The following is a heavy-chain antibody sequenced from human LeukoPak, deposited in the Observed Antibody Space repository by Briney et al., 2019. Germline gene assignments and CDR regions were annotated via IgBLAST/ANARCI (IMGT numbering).Heavy chain of an antibody. CDR1: GLTFSNHG. CDR3: AKGFSTTESALDY. J-gene: IGHJ4*02. Sequence: GGSLRLSCAASGLTFSNHGMQWVRQAPGKGLEWVAFIRYDGTKQFYADSVKGRCTISRDNSKNTLYLQMNSLRAEDTAVYYCAKGFSTTESALDYWGQGTLLTVSS. D-gene: IGHD4-11*01. CDR2: IRYDGTKQ. V-gene: IGHV3-30*02.